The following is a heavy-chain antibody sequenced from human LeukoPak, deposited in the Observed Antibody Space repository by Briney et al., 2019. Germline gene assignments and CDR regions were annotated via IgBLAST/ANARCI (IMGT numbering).Heavy chain of an antibody. CDR2: ISGSGDST. J-gene: IGHJ4*02. CDR3: AKGREAYSGSYTPFGS. V-gene: IGHV3-23*01. Sequence: GGSLRLSCAASGFTLGTYAMNWVRQAPGKGLECVSTISGSGDSTYYTDSVKGRFTISRDSSKNTLYLQMNSLRVEDTAVYYCAKGREAYSGSYTPFGSWGQGILVTVSS. D-gene: IGHD1-26*01. CDR1: GFTLGTYA.